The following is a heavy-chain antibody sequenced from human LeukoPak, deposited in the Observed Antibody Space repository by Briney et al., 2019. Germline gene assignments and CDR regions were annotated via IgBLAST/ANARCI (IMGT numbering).Heavy chain of an antibody. J-gene: IGHJ6*03. V-gene: IGHV1-58*02. D-gene: IGHD3-10*01. Sequence: SVKVSCKASGFTFTSSAMQWVRQARGQRLEWIGWIVVGSGNTNYAQKFQERVTITRDMSTSTAYMELNSLRSEDTAVYYCAADPGRYYGSGSHYYYYYMDVWGKGTTVTVSS. CDR1: GFTFTSSA. CDR2: IVVGSGNT. CDR3: AADPGRYYGSGSHYYYYYMDV.